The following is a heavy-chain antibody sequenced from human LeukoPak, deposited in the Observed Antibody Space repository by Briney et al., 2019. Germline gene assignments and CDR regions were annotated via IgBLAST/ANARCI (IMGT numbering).Heavy chain of an antibody. CDR3: AKGSGYDSRDLDY. J-gene: IGHJ4*02. CDR2: INEDGSEQ. V-gene: IGHV3-7*01. CDR1: GFTFSTYW. D-gene: IGHD3-22*01. Sequence: GGSLRLPCAASGFTFSTYWMNWVRQAPGKGLEWGAKINEDGSEQYYVDSVKGRFTISRDNAKNSVYLQMNSLRADDTAIYFCAKGSGYDSRDLDYWGQGTLVTVSS.